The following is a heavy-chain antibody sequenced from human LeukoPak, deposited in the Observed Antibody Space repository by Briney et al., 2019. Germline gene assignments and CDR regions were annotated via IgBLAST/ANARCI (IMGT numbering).Heavy chain of an antibody. D-gene: IGHD6-19*01. CDR3: ARPHGWYGNDY. CDR1: GYAFTSYG. Sequence: ASVKVSCKASGYAFTSYGISWVRQAPGQGLEWMGWISAYNGNTNYAQKLQGRVTMTTDTSTSTAYVELRSLRSDDTAVYYCARPHGWYGNDYWGQGPLVTVSS. CDR2: ISAYNGNT. V-gene: IGHV1-18*01. J-gene: IGHJ4*02.